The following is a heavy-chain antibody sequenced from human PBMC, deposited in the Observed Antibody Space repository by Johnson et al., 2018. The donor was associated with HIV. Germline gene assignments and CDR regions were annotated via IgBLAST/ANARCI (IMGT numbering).Heavy chain of an antibody. CDR1: GFTFSSYA. Sequence: QMQLVESGGGLVQPGGSLRLSCAVSGFTFSSYAMHWVRQAPGKGLEWVAVISFDGANTYYADSVKGRFTISRDNSKNTLYLQMNSLRPEDTAVYYCARSSGYYGTDAFDIWGQGTMVTVSS. J-gene: IGHJ3*02. D-gene: IGHD3-22*01. CDR2: ISFDGANT. CDR3: ARSSGYYGTDAFDI. V-gene: IGHV3-30*04.